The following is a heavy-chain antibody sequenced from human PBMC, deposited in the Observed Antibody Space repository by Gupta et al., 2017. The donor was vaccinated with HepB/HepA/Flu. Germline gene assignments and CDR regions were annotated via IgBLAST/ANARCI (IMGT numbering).Heavy chain of an antibody. CDR2: ISNSGGST. Sequence: EVQLLESGGGLVQPGGSLRLSCAASGFTFSSYAMSWVRQAPGKGLEWVSAISNSGGSTYYADSVKGRFTISRDNSKNTLYLQMNSLRAEXTAVYYCAXWGMATITGFEDYWGQGTLVTVSS. V-gene: IGHV3-23*01. CDR1: GFTFSSYA. CDR3: AXWGMATITGFEDY. J-gene: IGHJ4*02. D-gene: IGHD5-24*01.